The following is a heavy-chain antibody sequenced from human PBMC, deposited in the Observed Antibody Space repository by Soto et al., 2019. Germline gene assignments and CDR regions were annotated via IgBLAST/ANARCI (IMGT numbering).Heavy chain of an antibody. J-gene: IGHJ5*02. V-gene: IGHV4-39*01. CDR2: IYYSGST. CDR1: GGSISSSSYY. CDR3: ARHEVEMATMSWFDP. D-gene: IGHD2-21*01. Sequence: SETLSLTCTVSGGSISSSSYYWGWIRQPPGKGLEWIGSIYYSGSTYYNPSLKSRVTISVDTSKNQFSLKLSSVTAADTAVYYCARHEVEMATMSWFDPWGQGTLDTVSS.